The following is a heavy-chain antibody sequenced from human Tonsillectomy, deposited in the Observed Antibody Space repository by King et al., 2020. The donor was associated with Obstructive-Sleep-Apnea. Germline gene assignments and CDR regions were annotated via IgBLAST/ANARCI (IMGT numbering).Heavy chain of an antibody. Sequence: VQLVESGGGVVQPGRSLRLSCAASEFTFSTYTLHWVRQAPGNGLEWVAVISHDGSNKYYADSVKGRFTISRDNSKYTLYLQMNSLRAEDTAIYYCARGRRGIRVPGVIITPHGMDVWGQGPTVTVSS. D-gene: IGHD3-10*01. CDR3: ARGRRGIRVPGVIITPHGMDV. CDR1: EFTFSTYT. CDR2: ISHDGSNK. J-gene: IGHJ6*02. V-gene: IGHV3-30*04.